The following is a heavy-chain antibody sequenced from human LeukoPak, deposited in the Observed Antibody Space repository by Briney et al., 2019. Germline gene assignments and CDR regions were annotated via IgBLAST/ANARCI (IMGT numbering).Heavy chain of an antibody. D-gene: IGHD3-10*01. CDR3: ARGPGSGSYFAWFDP. V-gene: IGHV4-34*01. J-gene: IGHJ5*02. CDR1: GGSFSGYY. Sequence: SETLSLTCAVYGGSFSGYYWSWIRQPPGKGLEWIREINHSGRTNYNPSLKSRVTISVDTSKNQFSLKLSSVTAADTAVYYCARGPGSGSYFAWFDPWGQGTLVTVSS. CDR2: INHSGRT.